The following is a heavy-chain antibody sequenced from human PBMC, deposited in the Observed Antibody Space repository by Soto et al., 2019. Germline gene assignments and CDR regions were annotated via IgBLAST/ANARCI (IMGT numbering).Heavy chain of an antibody. CDR1: GFTFSSYA. CDR3: ARAPAGSIWFGEFRVWYMDV. Sequence: GGSLRLSCAASGFTFSSYAMHWVRQAPGKGLEYVSAISSNGGSTYYANSVKGRFTISRDNSKNTLYLQMGSLRAEDMAVYYCARAPAGSIWFGEFRVWYMDVWGKGTTVTVSS. J-gene: IGHJ6*03. V-gene: IGHV3-64*01. D-gene: IGHD3-10*01. CDR2: ISSNGGST.